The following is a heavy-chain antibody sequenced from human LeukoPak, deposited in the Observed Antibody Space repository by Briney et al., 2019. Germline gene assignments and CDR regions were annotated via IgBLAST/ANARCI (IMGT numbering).Heavy chain of an antibody. CDR1: GFTFSSYG. J-gene: IGHJ4*02. V-gene: IGHV3-30*18. CDR3: AKGLDDLYTPPVWWLPGGLDY. CDR2: ISYDGSNK. Sequence: GGSLRLSCAASGFTFSSYGMHWVRQAPGKGLEWVAVISYDGSNKYYADSVKGRFTISRDNSKNTLYLQMNSLRAEDTAVYYCAKGLDDLYTPPVWWLPGGLDYWGQGTLVTVSS. D-gene: IGHD5-12*01.